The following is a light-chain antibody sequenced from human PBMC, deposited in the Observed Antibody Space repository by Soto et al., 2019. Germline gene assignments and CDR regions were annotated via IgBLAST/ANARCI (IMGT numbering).Light chain of an antibody. Sequence: DIQMTQSPSTLSPSVVDTVTITSRASQRMSGWLAWLLQKHGKAPKLLIYVVSALKRGVPPRFRGSGSGTEFTLTISSLQPDDFATYYCQQYDSFSVTFGQGTKVDIK. CDR3: QQYDSFSVT. CDR2: VVS. V-gene: IGKV1-5*01. CDR1: QRMSGW. J-gene: IGKJ1*01.